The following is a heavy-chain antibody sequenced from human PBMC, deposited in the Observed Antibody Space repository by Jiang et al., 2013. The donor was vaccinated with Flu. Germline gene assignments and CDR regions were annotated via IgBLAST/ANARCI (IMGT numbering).Heavy chain of an antibody. CDR3: AKALTMVRGVHPYYFDY. J-gene: IGHJ4*02. D-gene: IGHD3-10*01. CDR2: IGGSGDSK. V-gene: IGHV3-23*01. Sequence: KGLEWVSAIGGSGDSKYYADSVKGRFTISRDNSKNTLYLQMNSLRAEDTAVYYCAKALTMVRGVHPYYFDYWGQGTLVTVSS.